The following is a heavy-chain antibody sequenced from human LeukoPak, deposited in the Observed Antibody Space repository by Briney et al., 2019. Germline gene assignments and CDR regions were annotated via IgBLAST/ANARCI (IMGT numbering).Heavy chain of an antibody. CDR3: ARSRPNGGFHFDY. Sequence: SVKVSCKASGGTFSSYAISWVRQAPGQGLEWMGGIIPIFGTANYAQKFQGRVTITTDESTSTAYMELSSLRSEDTAVYYCARSRPNGGFHFDYWGQGTLVTVSS. D-gene: IGHD3-10*01. J-gene: IGHJ4*02. CDR2: IIPIFGTA. V-gene: IGHV1-69*05. CDR1: GGTFSSYA.